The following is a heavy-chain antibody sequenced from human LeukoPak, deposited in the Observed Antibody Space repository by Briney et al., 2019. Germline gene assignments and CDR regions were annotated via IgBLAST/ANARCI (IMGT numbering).Heavy chain of an antibody. V-gene: IGHV4-61*02. Sequence: SETLSLTCTVTGTSIRSGSYYWNWIRQAAGKGLEWIGRMYIGGRTTYNPSLRGPVTISVDTSKNQFSLRLSSVTAADAAVYYCARDRITGATRDFYYYYMDVWGKGTTVTVSS. J-gene: IGHJ6*03. CDR1: GTSIRSGSYY. CDR2: MYIGGRT. CDR3: ARDRITGATRDFYYYYMDV. D-gene: IGHD7-27*01.